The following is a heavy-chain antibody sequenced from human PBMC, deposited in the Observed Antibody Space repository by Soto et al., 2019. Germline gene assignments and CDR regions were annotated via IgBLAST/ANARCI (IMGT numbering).Heavy chain of an antibody. CDR1: GYTFTGYY. V-gene: IGHV1-2*02. J-gene: IGHJ4*02. D-gene: IGHD3-16*01. CDR2: INPNSGGT. CDR3: SRVEGLGGYDFDY. Sequence: ASVKVSCKASGYTFTGYYMHWVRQAPGQGLEWMGWINPNSGGTNYAQKFQGRVTMTRDTSISTAYMELSRLRSDDTAVYYCSRVEGLGGYDFDYWGQGTLVTVSS.